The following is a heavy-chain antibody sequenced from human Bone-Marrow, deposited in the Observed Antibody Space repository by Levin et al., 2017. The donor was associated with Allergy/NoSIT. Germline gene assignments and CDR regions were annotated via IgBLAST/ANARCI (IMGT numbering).Heavy chain of an antibody. V-gene: IGHV3-30*18. CDR2: ISYDGSNK. J-gene: IGHJ6*02. CDR3: AKARGSGWYSYYYGMDV. Sequence: GGSLRLSCAASGFTFSSYGMHWVRQAPGKGLEWVAVISYDGSNKYYADSVKGRFTISRDNSKNTLYLQMNSLRAEDTAVYYCAKARGSGWYSYYYGMDVWGQGTTVTVSS. D-gene: IGHD6-19*01. CDR1: GFTFSSYG.